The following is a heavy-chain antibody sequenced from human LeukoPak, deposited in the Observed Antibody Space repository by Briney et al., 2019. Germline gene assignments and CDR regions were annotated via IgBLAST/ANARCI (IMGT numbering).Heavy chain of an antibody. J-gene: IGHJ6*03. CDR2: INTNTGKP. CDR3: AKVAPMIRGPYYFYYMEV. Sequence: GSVKDSCKASGYTFIRYAMNWVRQAPGQGLEWVGGINTNTGKPTYAQGFTGRFDFSLDTSVSAAYLQVSYLRAEDTAVYYCAKVAPMIRGPYYFYYMEVWGKGTTLTVSS. D-gene: IGHD3-10*01. V-gene: IGHV7-4-1*02. CDR1: GYTFIRYA.